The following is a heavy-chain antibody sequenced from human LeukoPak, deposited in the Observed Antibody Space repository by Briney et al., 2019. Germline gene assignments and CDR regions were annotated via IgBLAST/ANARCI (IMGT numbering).Heavy chain of an antibody. Sequence: PGGSLRLSCAASGFTFSSYAMHWVRQAPGKGLEWVAVISYDGSNKYYADSVKGRFTISRDNSKNTLYLQMNSLRAEDTAVYYCAKDTGSSNLDYWGQGTLVTVSS. CDR1: GFTFSSYA. V-gene: IGHV3-30-3*01. D-gene: IGHD6-13*01. CDR3: AKDTGSSNLDY. J-gene: IGHJ4*02. CDR2: ISYDGSNK.